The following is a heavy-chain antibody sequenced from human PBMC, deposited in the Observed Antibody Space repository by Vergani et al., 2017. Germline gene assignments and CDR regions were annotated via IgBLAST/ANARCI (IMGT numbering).Heavy chain of an antibody. J-gene: IGHJ6*02. CDR3: ARVMYRDEASTGYRLEGMDI. D-gene: IGHD3-9*01. CDR2: IYSTGST. V-gene: IGHV4-34*11. CDR1: GGSFSGYY. Sequence: QVHLQQWGAGLLKPSETLSLTCAVYGGSFSGYYWSWIRQSPGKGLEWIGYIYSTGSTNYNPSLNSRVTMSVDTSKNQFSLKLRSVTAADTAVYFCARVMYRDEASTGYRLEGMDIWGQGTTVTISS.